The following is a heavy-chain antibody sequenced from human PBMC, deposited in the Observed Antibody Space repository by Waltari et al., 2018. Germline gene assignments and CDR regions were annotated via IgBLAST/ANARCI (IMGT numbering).Heavy chain of an antibody. D-gene: IGHD6-6*01. V-gene: IGHV5-51*01. Sequence: EVPLVQSGAEVNKPGESLKISCKGLGYSCTSYWMGWVRQMPGKGLGWMGIIYPGDSDTRYSPSFQGQVTISADKSISTAYLQWSSLKASDTAMYYCARQLYSSSSNAFDIWGQGTMVTVSS. CDR1: GYSCTSYW. CDR2: IYPGDSDT. CDR3: ARQLYSSSSNAFDI. J-gene: IGHJ3*02.